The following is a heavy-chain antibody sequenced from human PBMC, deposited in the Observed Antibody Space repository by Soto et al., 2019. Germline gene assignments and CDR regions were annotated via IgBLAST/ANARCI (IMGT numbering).Heavy chain of an antibody. Sequence: QVQLVQSGAAVKKPGSSVKVSCKASGGTFSSYTISWVRQAPGQGLEWMGRIIPILGIANYAQKFQGRVTITADKSTXXAXXELSSLRSEDTAVYYCARSPELLWFGELSGDYFDYWGQGTLVTVSS. CDR2: IIPILGIA. D-gene: IGHD3-10*01. CDR3: ARSPELLWFGELSGDYFDY. V-gene: IGHV1-69*02. J-gene: IGHJ4*02. CDR1: GGTFSSYT.